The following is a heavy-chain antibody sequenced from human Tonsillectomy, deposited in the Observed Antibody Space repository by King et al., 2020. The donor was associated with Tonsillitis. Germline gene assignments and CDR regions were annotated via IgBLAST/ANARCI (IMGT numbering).Heavy chain of an antibody. CDR3: ARDQDYGGSQNAFDI. Sequence: VQLVESGGGLVKPGGSLRLSCAASGFTFSTYTMNWVRQAPGKGLEWVSSISSSSSYIYYTDSLKGRIIISRDNAKNSLYLQMNSLRAEDTAVYYCARDQDYGGSQNAFDIWGQGTMVTVSS. CDR2: ISSSSSYI. V-gene: IGHV3-21*01. J-gene: IGHJ3*02. CDR1: GFTFSTYT. D-gene: IGHD4-23*01.